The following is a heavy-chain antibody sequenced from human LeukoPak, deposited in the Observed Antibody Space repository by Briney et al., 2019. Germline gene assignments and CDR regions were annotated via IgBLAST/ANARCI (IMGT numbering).Heavy chain of an antibody. V-gene: IGHV4-59*01. CDR1: GVSISSYY. D-gene: IGHD1-26*01. J-gene: IGHJ4*02. CDR3: VKIKPGGASFDY. Sequence: PSETLSLTCTVSGVSISSYYWSWIRQSPEKGLEWIGYLTPSGSINYKPSLKSRVTISVDTSKNQFSLKLSSVTAADTALYYCVKIKPGGASFDYWGQGTLVTVSS. CDR2: LTPSGSI.